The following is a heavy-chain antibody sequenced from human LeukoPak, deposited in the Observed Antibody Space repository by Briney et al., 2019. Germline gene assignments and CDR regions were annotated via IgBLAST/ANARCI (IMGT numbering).Heavy chain of an antibody. CDR2: ISSSSSYI. V-gene: IGHV3-21*01. CDR3: ARGVDTAMVKKVY. CDR1: GFTFSSYS. Sequence: GGSLRLSCAASGFTFSSYSMNWVRQAPGKGLEWVSSISSSSSYIYYADSVKGRFTISRDNAKNSLYLQMNSLRAEDTAVYYCARGVDTAMVKKVYWGQGTLVTVSS. D-gene: IGHD5-18*01. J-gene: IGHJ4*02.